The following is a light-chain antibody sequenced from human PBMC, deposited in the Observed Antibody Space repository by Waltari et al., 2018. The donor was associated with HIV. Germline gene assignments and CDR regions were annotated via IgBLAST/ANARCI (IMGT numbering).Light chain of an antibody. CDR3: SSYTSSSTLV. Sequence: QSALSQPASVSGSPGQSITITCTGTSSDVGGYDYVLWYQQHPGKAPKLIIYEVSNRPSGVSNRFSGSKSVNTASLTISGLQAEDEADYYCSSYTSSSTLVFGGGTKLTVL. J-gene: IGLJ2*01. V-gene: IGLV2-14*01. CDR1: SSDVGGYDY. CDR2: EVS.